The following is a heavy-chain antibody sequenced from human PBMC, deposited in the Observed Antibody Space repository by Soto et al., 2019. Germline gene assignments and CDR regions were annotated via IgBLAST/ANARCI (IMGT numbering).Heavy chain of an antibody. D-gene: IGHD2-15*01. Sequence: GGSLRLSCAASGFTFSSYGMHWVRQAPGKGLEWVAVISYDGSNKYYADSVKGRFTISRDNSKNTLYLQMNSLRAEDTVGYYCAKDPGCSGGSGYGVFDYWGQGTLVTVSS. J-gene: IGHJ4*02. CDR2: ISYDGSNK. CDR1: GFTFSSYG. CDR3: AKDPGCSGGSGYGVFDY. V-gene: IGHV3-30*18.